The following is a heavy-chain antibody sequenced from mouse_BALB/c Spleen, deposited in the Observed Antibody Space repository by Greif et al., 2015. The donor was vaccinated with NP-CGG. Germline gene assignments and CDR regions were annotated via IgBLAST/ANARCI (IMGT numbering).Heavy chain of an antibody. CDR1: GFTFTDYY. CDR3: ARGGSSRY. Sequence: EVMLVESGGGLVQPGGSLRLSCATSGFTFTDYYMSWVRQPPGKALEWLGFIRNKANGYTTEYSASVKGRSTISRDNSQSILYLQMNTLRAEDSATYYCARGGSSRYWGQGTSVTVSS. J-gene: IGHJ4*01. D-gene: IGHD1-1*01. V-gene: IGHV7-3*02. CDR2: IRNKANGYTT.